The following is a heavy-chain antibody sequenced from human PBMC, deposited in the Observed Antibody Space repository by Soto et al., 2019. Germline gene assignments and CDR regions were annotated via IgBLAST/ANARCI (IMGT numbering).Heavy chain of an antibody. CDR1: GFTFSDYY. D-gene: IGHD1-7*01. CDR3: ARDVTGTTRWFDP. J-gene: IGHJ5*02. CDR2: ISSSSSYT. Sequence: QVQLVESGGGLVKPGGSLRLSCAASGFTFSDYYMSWIRQAPGKGLEWVSYISSSSSYTNYADSVKGRFTISRDNAKNSLYLQMNSLRAEDTAVYYCARDVTGTTRWFDPWGQGTLVTVSS. V-gene: IGHV3-11*06.